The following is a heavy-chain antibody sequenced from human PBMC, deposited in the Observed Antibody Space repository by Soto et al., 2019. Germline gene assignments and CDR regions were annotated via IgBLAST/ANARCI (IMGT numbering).Heavy chain of an antibody. V-gene: IGHV4-59*01. D-gene: IGHD3-16*01. CDR1: GGSISSYY. CDR2: IYYSGST. J-gene: IGHJ5*02. Sequence: PSETLSLTCTVSGGSISSYYWSWIRQPPGKGLEWIGYIYYSGSTNYNPSLKSRVTISVDTSKNQFSLKLSSVTAADTAVYYCARSLPLDWGGFDPWGQGTLVTVSS. CDR3: ARSLPLDWGGFDP.